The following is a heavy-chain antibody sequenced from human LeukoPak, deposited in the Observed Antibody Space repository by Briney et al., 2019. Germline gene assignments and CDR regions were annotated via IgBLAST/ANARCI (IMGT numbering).Heavy chain of an antibody. CDR3: ARDLYYNRNDPRWFDP. CDR1: GYTFTSYG. CDR2: ISAYNGNT. J-gene: IGHJ5*02. D-gene: IGHD1-1*01. Sequence: ASVKVSCKASGYTFTSYGISWVRQAPGQGLEWMGWISAYNGNTNYAQKLQGRVTMTTDTSTSTAYMELRSLRSDDTAVYYCARDLYYNRNDPRWFDPWGQGTLVTVSS. V-gene: IGHV1-18*01.